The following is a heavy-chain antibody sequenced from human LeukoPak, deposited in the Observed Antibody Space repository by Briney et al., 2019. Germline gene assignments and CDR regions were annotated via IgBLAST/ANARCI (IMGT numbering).Heavy chain of an antibody. CDR1: GFTFDDYA. CDR2: ISWNSGSK. D-gene: IGHD2-15*01. CDR3: AKSVVVVVAAGTFDY. J-gene: IGHJ4*01. Sequence: QPGRSLRLSCAASGFTFDDYAMHWVRHAPGKGLEWVSGISWNSGSKGYADSVKGRFTISRDNAKKSLYLQMNSLRAEDTALYYCAKSVVVVVAAGTFDYWGQRTLVTVSS. V-gene: IGHV3-9*01.